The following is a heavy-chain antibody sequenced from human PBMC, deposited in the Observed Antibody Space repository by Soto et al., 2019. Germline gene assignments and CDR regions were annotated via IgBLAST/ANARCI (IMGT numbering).Heavy chain of an antibody. CDR2: ISSSGSTI. V-gene: IGHV3-48*03. Sequence: QAGGSLRLSCAASGFTFSSYEMNWVRQAPGKGLEWVSYISSSGSTIYYADSVKGRFTISRDNAKNSLYLQMNSLRAEDTAVYYCARVVRQYCSSTSCYSPENWFDPWGQGTLVTVSS. CDR3: ARVVRQYCSSTSCYSPENWFDP. CDR1: GFTFSSYE. D-gene: IGHD2-2*01. J-gene: IGHJ5*02.